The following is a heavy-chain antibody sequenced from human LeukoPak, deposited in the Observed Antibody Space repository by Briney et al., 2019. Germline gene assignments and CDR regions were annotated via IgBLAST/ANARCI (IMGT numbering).Heavy chain of an antibody. J-gene: IGHJ4*02. CDR3: ARDTVGSGY. D-gene: IGHD3-10*01. Sequence: RASVKVSCKASGYTFTSYAMNWVRQAPGQGLEWVSSISSSSSYIYYADSVKGRFTISRDNAKNSLYLQMNSLRAEDTAVYYCARDTVGSGYWGQGTLVTVSS. CDR2: ISSSSSYI. CDR1: GYTFTSYA. V-gene: IGHV3-21*01.